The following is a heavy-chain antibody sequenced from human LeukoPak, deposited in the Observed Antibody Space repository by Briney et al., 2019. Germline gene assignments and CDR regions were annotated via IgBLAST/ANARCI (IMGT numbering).Heavy chain of an antibody. Sequence: GGSLRLSCAASGFTFSNYAMSWVRQAPGKGLEWVSAISGSGGSTYYADSVKGRFTISRDNSKNTLHLQMNSLRAEDTAVYYCATERFRYNWKPANWFDPWGQGTLVTVSS. CDR3: ATERFRYNWKPANWFDP. CDR1: GFTFSNYA. CDR2: ISGSGGST. V-gene: IGHV3-23*01. J-gene: IGHJ5*02. D-gene: IGHD1-20*01.